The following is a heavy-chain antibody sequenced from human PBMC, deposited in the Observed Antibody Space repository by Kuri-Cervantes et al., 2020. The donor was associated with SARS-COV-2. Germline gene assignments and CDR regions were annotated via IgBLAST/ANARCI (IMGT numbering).Heavy chain of an antibody. CDR2: ISAYNGNT. Sequence: ASVKVSCKATGGTFISYAFSWVRQAPGQGPEWMGGISAYNGNTNYAQKLQGRVTMTTDTSTSTAYMELRSLRSDDTAVYYCARDRHLGDFWSGRYFDYWGQGTLVTVSS. V-gene: IGHV1-18*01. CDR1: GGTFISYA. J-gene: IGHJ4*02. D-gene: IGHD3-3*01. CDR3: ARDRHLGDFWSGRYFDY.